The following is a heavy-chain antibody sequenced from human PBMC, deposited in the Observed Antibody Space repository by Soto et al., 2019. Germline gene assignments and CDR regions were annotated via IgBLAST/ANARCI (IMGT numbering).Heavy chain of an antibody. V-gene: IGHV3-23*01. CDR3: AKDRRSSSSGGGYGMDV. D-gene: IGHD6-6*01. J-gene: IGHJ6*02. Sequence: GGSLRLSCAASGFTFSSYAMSWVRQAPGKGLEWVSATSGSGGSTYYADSVKGRFTISRDNSKNTLYLQMNSLRAEDTAVYYCAKDRRSSSSGGGYGMDVWGQGTTVTVSS. CDR2: TSGSGGST. CDR1: GFTFSSYA.